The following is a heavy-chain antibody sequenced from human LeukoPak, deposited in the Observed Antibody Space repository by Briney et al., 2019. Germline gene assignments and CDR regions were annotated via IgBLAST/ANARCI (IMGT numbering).Heavy chain of an antibody. Sequence: GGSLRLSCAASGFTFTTYTINWVRQAPGEGREWVSYISGTGDIIQYADSVRGPFTNSRDKAKNSVSLQMTSLRVEDTATYCCARDRALVSFDYWGQGALVTVSS. D-gene: IGHD5/OR15-5a*01. V-gene: IGHV3-48*01. J-gene: IGHJ4*02. CDR3: ARDRALVSFDY. CDR1: GFTFTTYT. CDR2: ISGTGDII.